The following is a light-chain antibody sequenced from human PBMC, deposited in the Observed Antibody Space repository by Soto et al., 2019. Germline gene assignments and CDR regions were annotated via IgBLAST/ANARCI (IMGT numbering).Light chain of an antibody. Sequence: QSVLTQPPSASGSPGQSVTISCTGTSSDVGGYNYFSWYQQHPGKAPKLMIYEVNKRPSGVPDRFSGSKSGNTASLTVSGLQAEDEADYYCSSHAGSNLVVFGGGTKLTVL. V-gene: IGLV2-8*01. CDR3: SSHAGSNLVV. CDR1: SSDVGGYNY. J-gene: IGLJ2*01. CDR2: EVN.